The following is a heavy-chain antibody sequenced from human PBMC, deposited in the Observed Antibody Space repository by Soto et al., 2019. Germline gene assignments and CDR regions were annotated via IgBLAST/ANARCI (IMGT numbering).Heavy chain of an antibody. CDR3: ARDEYSSSPRYYYGMDV. Sequence: SQTLSLTCAISGDSVSSNSAAWNWIRQSPSRGLEWLGRTYYRSKWYNDYAVSVKSRITINPDTSKNQFSLQPNSVTPEDTAVYYCARDEYSSSPRYYYGMDVWGQGTTVTVSS. CDR2: TYYRSKWYN. CDR1: GDSVSSNSAA. D-gene: IGHD6-6*01. J-gene: IGHJ6*02. V-gene: IGHV6-1*01.